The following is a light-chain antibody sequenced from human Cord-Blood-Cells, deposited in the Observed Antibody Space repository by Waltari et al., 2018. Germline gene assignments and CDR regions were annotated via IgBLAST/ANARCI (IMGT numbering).Light chain of an antibody. CDR2: GAS. V-gene: IGKV3-20*01. J-gene: IGKJ2*01. CDR1: QSVSSSY. CDR3: QQYGSLPYT. Sequence: EIVLTQSPGTLSLSLGERATLSCSASQSVSSSYLAWYQQKPGQAPRLLIDGASSRATGIPDRFSGSGAGTDFTLTISRLEPEDFTVYYCQQYGSLPYTFGQGTKLEIK.